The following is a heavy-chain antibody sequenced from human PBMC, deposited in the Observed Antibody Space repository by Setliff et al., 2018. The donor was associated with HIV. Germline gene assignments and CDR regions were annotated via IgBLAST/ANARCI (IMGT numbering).Heavy chain of an antibody. Sequence: GGSLRLSCAASGFTFTNYYMSWIRQAPGKGLELLSYISVSGTDIKYADSVKGRFTISRDNAKNSLYLQMNSLRAEDTAVYYCARDYLYYNLYNGSPVYGMDVWGQGTTVTVSS. CDR1: GFTFTNYY. J-gene: IGHJ6*02. CDR2: ISVSGTDI. D-gene: IGHD3-3*01. CDR3: ARDYLYYNLYNGSPVYGMDV. V-gene: IGHV3-11*04.